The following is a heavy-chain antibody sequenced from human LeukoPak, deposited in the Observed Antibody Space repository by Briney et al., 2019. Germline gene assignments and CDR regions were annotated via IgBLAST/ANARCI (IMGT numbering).Heavy chain of an antibody. CDR3: ASSSVPGPRNWFDP. D-gene: IGHD5/OR15-5a*01. Sequence: GASVKVSCKASGYTFTSYAMNWARQAPGQGLEWMGWINTNTGNPTYAQGFTGRFVFSLDTSVSTAYLQISSLKAEDTAVYYCASSSVPGPRNWFDPWGREPWSPSPQ. CDR1: GYTFTSYA. J-gene: IGHJ5*02. CDR2: INTNTGNP. V-gene: IGHV7-4-1*02.